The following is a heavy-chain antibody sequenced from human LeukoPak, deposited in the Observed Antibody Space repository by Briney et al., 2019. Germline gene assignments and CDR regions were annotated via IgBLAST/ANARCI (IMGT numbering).Heavy chain of an antibody. D-gene: IGHD6-19*01. V-gene: IGHV1-69*13. CDR3: ARLISGSAVAGTNAHDY. Sequence: GASVKVSCKASGYTFTGYYMHWVRQAPGQGLEWMGGIIPIFGTANYAQKFQGRVTITADESTSTAYMELSSLRSEDTAVYYCARLISGSAVAGTNAHDYWGQGTLVTVSS. CDR1: GYTFTGYY. CDR2: IIPIFGTA. J-gene: IGHJ4*02.